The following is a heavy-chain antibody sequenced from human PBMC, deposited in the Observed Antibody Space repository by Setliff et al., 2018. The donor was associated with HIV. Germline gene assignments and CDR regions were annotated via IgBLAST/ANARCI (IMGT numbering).Heavy chain of an antibody. CDR3: ARTLSTMVKTDGYYDYYDMDV. J-gene: IGHJ6*03. CDR2: VNRDGGA. Sequence: SETLSLTCAVYGGSLTGYFWTWIRQSPGKGLEWVGQVNRDGGAHYNPSLRSRVTISVDTSKNQFSLKLTSMTAADTAVYYCARTLSTMVKTDGYYDYYDMDVGGKGTTVTVSS. CDR1: GGSLTGYF. V-gene: IGHV4-34*01. D-gene: IGHD3-10*01.